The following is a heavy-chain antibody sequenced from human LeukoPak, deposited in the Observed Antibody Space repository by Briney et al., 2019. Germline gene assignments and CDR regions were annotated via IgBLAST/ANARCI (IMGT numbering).Heavy chain of an antibody. CDR2: INGDGRNI. CDR3: TRDLMDYDVSTGLHHYYMDV. J-gene: IGHJ6*02. V-gene: IGHV3-74*01. CDR1: GFTFSSYW. D-gene: IGHD3-9*01. Sequence: GGSLRLSCVASGFTFSSYWMHWVRQDPRKGLVWVSRINGDGRNINYADSVRGRFTISRDNAKNTLYLQMNTLRVEDTAVYYCTRDLMDYDVSTGLHHYYMDVWGQGTTVTISS.